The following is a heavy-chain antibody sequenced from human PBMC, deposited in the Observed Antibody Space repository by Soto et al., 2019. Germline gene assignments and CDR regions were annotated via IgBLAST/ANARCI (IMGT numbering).Heavy chain of an antibody. D-gene: IGHD5-12*01. J-gene: IGHJ4*02. CDR2: IYHSGSA. Sequence: QVQLQESGPGLVKPSQTLSLTCTVSGASVSNGDYYWTLIRQHPGKGLEWMGYIYHSGSAYYNPSLQSRVSMSVDTSKNQFSLRLTSVSAADTAVYHCARLFGGYGGGVDFWGQGTLVTVSS. CDR3: ARLFGGYGGGVDF. V-gene: IGHV4-31*03. CDR1: GASVSNGDYY.